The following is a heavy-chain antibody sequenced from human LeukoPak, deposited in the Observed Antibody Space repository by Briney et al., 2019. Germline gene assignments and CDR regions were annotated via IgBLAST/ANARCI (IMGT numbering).Heavy chain of an antibody. J-gene: IGHJ4*02. CDR2: IPYPGTA. V-gene: IGHV4-59*11. D-gene: IGHD6-19*01. CDR1: GGNICFHF. Sequence: ETLPLTCCVSGGNICFHFWGWSPQPPARGLGWVGYIPYPGTANYNPTLQSRVMTSVDTSKNQFSIKLSSVTAADTAVYYCAREGCTNSSGAFDYWGQGISVTVSS. CDR3: AREGCTNSSGAFDY.